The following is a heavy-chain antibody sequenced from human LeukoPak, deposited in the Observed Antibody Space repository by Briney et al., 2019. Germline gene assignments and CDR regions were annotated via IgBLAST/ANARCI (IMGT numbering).Heavy chain of an antibody. J-gene: IGHJ4*02. CDR1: GGSISNYY. D-gene: IGHD2-15*01. CDR2: MYHTGHT. CDR3: ARHPFATPFDY. Sequence: SETLSLTCNVSGGSISNYYWSWIRQPPGKGVEWIGYMYHTGHTMYNSSLKSRVTMSLDTSKNHFSLRLSSVTAADTAVYYCARHPFATPFDYWGPGTLVTVSS. V-gene: IGHV4-59*08.